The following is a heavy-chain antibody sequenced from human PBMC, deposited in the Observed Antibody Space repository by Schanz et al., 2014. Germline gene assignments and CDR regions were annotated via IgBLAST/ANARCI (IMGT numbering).Heavy chain of an antibody. CDR3: ARDRPSGYALDF. V-gene: IGHV3-66*03. CDR2: IYSGGST. J-gene: IGHJ4*02. CDR1: GFTVSSNY. Sequence: EVQLVESGGGLIQPGGSLRLSCAASGFTVSSNYMSWVRQAPGKGLEWVSVIYSGGSTYYADSVKGRFTTSRDNSKKTLYVQMNSLRAEDTAVYYCARDRPSGYALDFWGQGTLVTVSS. D-gene: IGHD5-12*01.